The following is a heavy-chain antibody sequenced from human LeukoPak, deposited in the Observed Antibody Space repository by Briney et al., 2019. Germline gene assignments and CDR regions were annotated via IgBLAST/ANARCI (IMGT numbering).Heavy chain of an antibody. Sequence: GGSLRLSCAASGFTFSSYSMNWVRQAPGKGLEWVSSISSSSSYIYYADSVKGRFTISRDNAKNSLYLQMNSLRAEDTAVYYCARHYGDYGHFDLWGRGTPVTVSP. D-gene: IGHD4-17*01. CDR1: GFTFSSYS. J-gene: IGHJ2*01. CDR3: ARHYGDYGHFDL. V-gene: IGHV3-21*01. CDR2: ISSSSSYI.